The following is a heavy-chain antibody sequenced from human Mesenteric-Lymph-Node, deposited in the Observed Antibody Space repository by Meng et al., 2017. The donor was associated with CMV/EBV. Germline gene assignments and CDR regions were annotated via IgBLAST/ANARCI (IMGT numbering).Heavy chain of an antibody. J-gene: IGHJ4*02. CDR3: ARGPPTYYDFWSGYPPLY. CDR2: INPSDGTT. CDR1: GYTFTNYY. Sequence: ASVTVSCKASGYTFTNYYIHWVRQAPGQGLEWMGIINPSDGTTVYAQKFQGRVTMTRDTSTSTVYMEVSSLRSEDTAVYFCARGPPTYYDFWSGYPPLYWGQGTLVTVSS. D-gene: IGHD3-3*01. V-gene: IGHV1-46*01.